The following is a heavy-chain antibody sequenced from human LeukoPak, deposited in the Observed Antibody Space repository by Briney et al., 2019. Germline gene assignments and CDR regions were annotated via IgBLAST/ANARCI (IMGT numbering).Heavy chain of an antibody. V-gene: IGHV4-39*01. D-gene: IGHD3-10*01. Sequence: NPSETLSLTCTVSGGSISSSSYYWGWIRQPPGKGLEWIGSIYYSGSTYYNPSLKSRVTISVDTSKNQFSLKLSSVTAADTAVYYCARGLRLYYYGSGSLDYYMDVWGKGTTVTVSS. CDR2: IYYSGST. CDR3: ARGLRLYYYGSGSLDYYMDV. J-gene: IGHJ6*03. CDR1: GGSISSSSYY.